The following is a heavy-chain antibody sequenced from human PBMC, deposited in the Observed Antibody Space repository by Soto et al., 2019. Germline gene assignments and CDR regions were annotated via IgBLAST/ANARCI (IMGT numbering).Heavy chain of an antibody. Sequence: PSETLSLTCTVSDGSISSYYWSWIRQPPGKGLECIGYISYIGSTKYNPSLKNRVTILRDTSKNQFSLKLSSVTAADTAVYYCARSSSGSYHQQYWGQGALVTVS. V-gene: IGHV4-59*01. J-gene: IGHJ4*02. CDR3: ARSSSGSYHQQY. D-gene: IGHD3-10*01. CDR2: ISYIGST. CDR1: DGSISSYY.